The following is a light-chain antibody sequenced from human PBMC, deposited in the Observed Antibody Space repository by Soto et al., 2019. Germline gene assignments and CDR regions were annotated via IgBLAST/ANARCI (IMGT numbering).Light chain of an antibody. V-gene: IGKV3-15*01. Sequence: EIVMTQSPATLSLSPGERATLSCRASQSVNSNLAWYQQKPGQAPRLLIYGASTRATGFPARFSGSGSGTEFTLTISSLQAEDFAVYYCQQYYNSPRAFGQGTKVEIK. J-gene: IGKJ1*01. CDR2: GAS. CDR3: QQYYNSPRA. CDR1: QSVNSN.